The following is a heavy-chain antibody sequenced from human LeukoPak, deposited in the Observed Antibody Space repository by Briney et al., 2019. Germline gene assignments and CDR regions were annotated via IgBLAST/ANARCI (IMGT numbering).Heavy chain of an antibody. CDR1: GVSFRGYD. CDR3: VRKDPLRSKDAFDL. J-gene: IGHJ3*01. D-gene: IGHD3-3*01. CDR2: ATAIGSYR. Sequence: GGSLRLSCAPSGVSFRGYDMYWVRQAPGMGLEWVSSATAIGSYRSYADSAKGRFTISRDNAKNSLFLEMNSLRVEDTALYHCVRKDPLRSKDAFDLWGQGTMVIVSS. V-gene: IGHV3-21*01.